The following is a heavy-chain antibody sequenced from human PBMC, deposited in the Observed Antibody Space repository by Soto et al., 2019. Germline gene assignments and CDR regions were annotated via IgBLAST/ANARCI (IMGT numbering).Heavy chain of an antibody. CDR1: GFTFNTYS. CDR2: ISSTGKYI. CDR3: GRIALAGQIIDTFDI. D-gene: IGHD6-19*01. V-gene: IGHV3-21*02. Sequence: EVQLVESGGGLVKPGGSLRLSCAPSGFTFNTYSMTWVRQAPGKGLEWVSSISSTGKYIYYADSLGGRFTISRDNAQNSLYLQLNSLRAEDTAVYYCGRIALAGQIIDTFDIWGQGTMDTVSS. J-gene: IGHJ3*02.